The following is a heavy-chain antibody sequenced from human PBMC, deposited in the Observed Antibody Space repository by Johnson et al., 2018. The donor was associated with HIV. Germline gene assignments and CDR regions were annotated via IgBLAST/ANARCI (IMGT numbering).Heavy chain of an antibody. D-gene: IGHD3-16*01. CDR1: GFTVTNAW. J-gene: IGHJ3*02. Sequence: QVQLVESGGGLVKPGGSLRLSCGPSGFTVTNAWMNWVRQAPGKGLEWVAYISKSGDTIYYADSVKGRFTISRDNAKNSLYLQMNSLTAEDTFLYYCAGGRGTFDIWGQGTKVTVSS. CDR3: AGGRGTFDI. V-gene: IGHV3-11*04. CDR2: ISKSGDTI.